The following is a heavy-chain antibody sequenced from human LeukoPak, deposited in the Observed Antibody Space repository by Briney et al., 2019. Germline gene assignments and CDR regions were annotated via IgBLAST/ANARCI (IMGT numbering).Heavy chain of an antibody. CDR3: ARGGGIVVVPAAIRPYRYNWFDP. J-gene: IGHJ5*02. V-gene: IGHV4-34*01. CDR2: INHSGST. Sequence: PSETLSLTCAVYGGSFSGYYWSWIRQPPGKGLEWIGEINHSGSTNYNPSLKSRVTISVDTSKNQFSLKLSSVTAADTAVYYCARGGGIVVVPAAIRPYRYNWFDPWGREPWSPSP. D-gene: IGHD2-2*01. CDR1: GGSFSGYY.